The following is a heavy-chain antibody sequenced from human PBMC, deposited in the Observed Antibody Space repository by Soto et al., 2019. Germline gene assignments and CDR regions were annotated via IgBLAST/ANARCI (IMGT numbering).Heavy chain of an antibody. CDR3: ARSKGGSDAFDI. V-gene: IGHV1-3*01. Sequence: QVQLVQSGAEVKKPGASVKVSCKASGYTFTSYAMHWVRQAPGQRLEWMGWINAGNGNTKYSQKFQGGVTNTRDTAASTAYMGLSSLRSEDTAVYYCARSKGGSDAFDIWGHGKMHTVSS. D-gene: IGHD4-4*01. CDR1: GYTFTSYA. CDR2: INAGNGNT. J-gene: IGHJ3*02.